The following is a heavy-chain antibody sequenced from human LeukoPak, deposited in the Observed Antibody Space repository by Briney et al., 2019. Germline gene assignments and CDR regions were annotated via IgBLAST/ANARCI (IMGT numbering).Heavy chain of an antibody. CDR1: GYTFTGYY. CDR2: INPNSGGT. CDR3: ARDPEPVVTAIHDAFDI. D-gene: IGHD2-21*02. V-gene: IGHV1-2*02. Sequence: GASVKVSCKASGYTFTGYYMHWVRQAPGQGLEWMGWINPNSGGTNYAQKFQGRVTMTRDTSISTAYMELSRLRSDDTAVYYCARDPEPVVTAIHDAFDIWGQGTMVTVSS. J-gene: IGHJ3*02.